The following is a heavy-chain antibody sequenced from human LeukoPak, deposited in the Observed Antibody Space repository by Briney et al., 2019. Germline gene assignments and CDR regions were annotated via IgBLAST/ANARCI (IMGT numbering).Heavy chain of an antibody. J-gene: IGHJ4*02. Sequence: GRSLRLSCAASGFTFSIYAMSWVRQAPGKGLVWVSAIRASGGSTYYADSVKGRFTISRDNAKNSLYLQMNSLRAEDTAVYYCARDLGGYSGYDSRVYYFDYWGQGTLVTVSS. CDR3: ARDLGGYSGYDSRVYYFDY. V-gene: IGHV3-23*01. CDR2: IRASGGST. CDR1: GFTFSIYA. D-gene: IGHD5-12*01.